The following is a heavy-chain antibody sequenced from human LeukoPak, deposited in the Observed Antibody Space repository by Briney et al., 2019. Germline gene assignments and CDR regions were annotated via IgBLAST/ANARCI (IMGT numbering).Heavy chain of an antibody. V-gene: IGHV6-1*01. CDR2: TYYRSKWYN. CDR3: ARSPGYSSGWYPGWFDP. J-gene: IGHJ5*02. D-gene: IGHD6-19*01. CDR1: GDSVSSNSAA. Sequence: QTLSLTCAISGDSVSSNSAAWNWIRQSPSRGLEWLGRTYYRSKWYNDYAVSVKSRITINPDTSKNQFSLQLNSVTPEDTAVYYCARSPGYSSGWYPGWFDPWGQGTLVTVSS.